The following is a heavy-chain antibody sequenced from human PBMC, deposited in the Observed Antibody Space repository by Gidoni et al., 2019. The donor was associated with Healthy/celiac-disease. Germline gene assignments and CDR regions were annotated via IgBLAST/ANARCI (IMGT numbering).Heavy chain of an antibody. V-gene: IGHV3-30*03. J-gene: IGHJ4*02. Sequence: QVQLVESGGGVVQPGRSLRLSCAASGFTFSSYGMHWVRQAPGKGLEWVAVISYDGSNKYYADSVKGRFTISRDNSKNTLYLQMNSLRAEDTAVYYCAREPFSGSYGEFDYWGQGTLVTVSS. CDR1: GFTFSSYG. CDR3: AREPFSGSYGEFDY. D-gene: IGHD1-26*01. CDR2: ISYDGSNK.